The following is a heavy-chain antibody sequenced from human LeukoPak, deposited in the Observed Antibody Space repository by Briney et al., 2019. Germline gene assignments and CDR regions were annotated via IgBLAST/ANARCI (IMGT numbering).Heavy chain of an antibody. D-gene: IGHD7-27*01. CDR2: ISSSSSTI. Sequence: GGSLRLSCAASGFTFSSYSMNWVRQAPGKGLEWVSYISSSSSTIYYADSVKGRFTISRDNSKNTLYLQMNSLRAEDTAVYYCALTWGYWGQGTLVTVSS. CDR1: GFTFSSYS. V-gene: IGHV3-48*01. J-gene: IGHJ4*02. CDR3: ALTWGY.